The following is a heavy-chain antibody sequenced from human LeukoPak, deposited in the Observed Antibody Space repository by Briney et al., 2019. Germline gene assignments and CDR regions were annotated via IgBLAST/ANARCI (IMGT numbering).Heavy chain of an antibody. CDR3: AHSSPTSCSGTSCLIWFDP. CDR2: IYWNDDK. D-gene: IGHD2-2*01. Sequence: SGPTLANPTQPLTLTCNFSGVSLSTSGVGVGWIRHPPGKALEWLALIYWNDDKRYSPSLKSRLTITKDTSKNQVVLTMTNMDPVDTATYFCAHSSPTSCSGTSCLIWFDPWGQGTLVTVSS. J-gene: IGHJ5*02. V-gene: IGHV2-5*01. CDR1: GVSLSTSGVG.